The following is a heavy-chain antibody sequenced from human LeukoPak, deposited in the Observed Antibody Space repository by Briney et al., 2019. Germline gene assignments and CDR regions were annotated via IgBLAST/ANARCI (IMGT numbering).Heavy chain of an antibody. V-gene: IGHV3-33*06. Sequence: GRSLRLSXAASGFTFSSYGMHWVRQAPGKGLEWVAVIWYDGSNKYYAESVKGRFTISRDNSKNTLYLQMNSLIAEDTAVYYCAKDYPTPAHWGQGTLVTVSS. CDR3: AKDYPTPAH. CDR1: GFTFSSYG. J-gene: IGHJ4*02. CDR2: IWYDGSNK.